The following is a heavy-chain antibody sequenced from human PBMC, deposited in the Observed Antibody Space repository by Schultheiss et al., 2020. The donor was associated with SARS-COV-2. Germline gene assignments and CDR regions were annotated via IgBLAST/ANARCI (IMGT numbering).Heavy chain of an antibody. Sequence: GESLKISCVVSGLTFSDAWMNWVRQAPGKGLEWVAVIWYDGSNKYYADSVKGRFTISRDNSKNTLYLQMNSLRAEDTAVYYCAREGDKYYDFWSGYYGYYYYGMDVWGQGTTVTVSS. J-gene: IGHJ6*02. CDR1: GLTFSDAW. CDR2: IWYDGSNK. CDR3: AREGDKYYDFWSGYYGYYYYGMDV. V-gene: IGHV3-33*08. D-gene: IGHD3-3*01.